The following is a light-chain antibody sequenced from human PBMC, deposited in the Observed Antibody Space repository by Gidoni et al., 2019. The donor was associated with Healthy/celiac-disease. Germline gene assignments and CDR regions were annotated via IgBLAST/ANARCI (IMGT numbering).Light chain of an antibody. CDR2: SNN. V-gene: IGLV1-44*01. CDR1: SSNIGSNT. Sequence: QSVLTQPPSASGTPGQRVTISCSGSSSNIGSNTVNWYQQLPGTAPKLLIYSNNQRPSGVPDRFSGSKSGTSASLAISGLQSEDEADYYCAAWDDSRTGVFGGGTKLTVX. J-gene: IGLJ2*01. CDR3: AAWDDSRTGV.